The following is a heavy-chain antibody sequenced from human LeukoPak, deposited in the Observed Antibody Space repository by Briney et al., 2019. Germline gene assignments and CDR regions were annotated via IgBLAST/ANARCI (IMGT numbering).Heavy chain of an antibody. D-gene: IGHD6-19*01. V-gene: IGHV1-2*02. CDR1: GYTFTGYY. CDR3: ARFRTQWLVIDY. J-gene: IGHJ4*01. CDR2: INPNSGGT. Sequence: ASVKFSCKASGYTFTGYYMHWVRQSPGQGLEWMGWINPNSGGTNYAQKFQGRVTMTRDTSISTAYMELSRLRSDDTAVYYCARFRTQWLVIDYCGQRTPLTVSS.